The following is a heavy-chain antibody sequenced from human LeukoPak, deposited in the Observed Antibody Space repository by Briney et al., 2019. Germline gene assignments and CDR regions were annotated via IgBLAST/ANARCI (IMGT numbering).Heavy chain of an antibody. V-gene: IGHV4-59*12. CDR1: GGSISSYY. CDR2: IYYSGST. Sequence: SETLSLTCTVSGGSISSYYWSWIRQPPGKGLEWIGYIYYSGSTNYNPSLKSRVTISVDRSQNQFSLKLTSVTAADTAVYCCARAHQGYFDYWGQGTLVTVSS. CDR3: ARAHQGYFDY. D-gene: IGHD2-2*01. J-gene: IGHJ4*02.